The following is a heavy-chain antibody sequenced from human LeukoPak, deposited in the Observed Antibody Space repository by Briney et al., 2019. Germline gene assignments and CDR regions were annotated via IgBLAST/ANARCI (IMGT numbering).Heavy chain of an antibody. CDR3: ARRGYYDFWSYDP. D-gene: IGHD3-3*01. V-gene: IGHV3-74*01. CDR2: INSDGSST. Sequence: GESLRLSCAASGFTFSSYWMHWVRQAPGKGLVWVSRINSDGSSTSYADSVKGRFTISRDNAKNTLYLQMNSLRAEDTAVYYCARRGYYDFWSYDPWGQGTLVTVSS. CDR1: GFTFSSYW. J-gene: IGHJ5*02.